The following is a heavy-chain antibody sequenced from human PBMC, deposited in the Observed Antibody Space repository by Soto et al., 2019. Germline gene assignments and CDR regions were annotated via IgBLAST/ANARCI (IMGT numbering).Heavy chain of an antibody. CDR1: GFTFSSYS. V-gene: IGHV3-48*01. D-gene: IGHD4-17*01. Sequence: EVQLVESGGGLVQPGGSLRISCAASGFTFSSYSMNWVRQAPGKGLEWVSYISSSSSTIYYADSVKGRFTISRDNAKNSLYRQMNSLRAEDTAVYYCARDYGDYDGGIPTDYWGQGTLVTVSS. CDR2: ISSSSSTI. CDR3: ARDYGDYDGGIPTDY. J-gene: IGHJ4*02.